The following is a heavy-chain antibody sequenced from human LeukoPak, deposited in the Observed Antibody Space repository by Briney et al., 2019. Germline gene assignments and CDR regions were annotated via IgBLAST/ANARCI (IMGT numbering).Heavy chain of an antibody. V-gene: IGHV3-30*02. D-gene: IGHD5-18*01. CDR1: GFTFSSYG. J-gene: IGHJ6*02. CDR2: IRYDGSNK. Sequence: GGSLRLSCAASGFTFSSYGMHWVRQAPGKGLEWVAFIRYDGSNKYYADSVKGRFTISRDNAKNSLYLQMNSLRAEDTAVYYCARDYGYSYGYRYYYYGMDVWGQGTTVTVSS. CDR3: ARDYGYSYGYRYYYYGMDV.